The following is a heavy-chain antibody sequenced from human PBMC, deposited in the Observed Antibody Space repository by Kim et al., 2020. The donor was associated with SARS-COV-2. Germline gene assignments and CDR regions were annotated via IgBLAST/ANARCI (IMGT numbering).Heavy chain of an antibody. J-gene: IGHJ6*02. V-gene: IGHV3-11*01. D-gene: IGHD3-3*01. Sequence: RFTISRDNAKNSLYLQMNSLRAEDTAVYYCARSSWRRLGVVPRHQYGMDVWGQGTTVTVSS. CDR3: ARSSWRRLGVVPRHQYGMDV.